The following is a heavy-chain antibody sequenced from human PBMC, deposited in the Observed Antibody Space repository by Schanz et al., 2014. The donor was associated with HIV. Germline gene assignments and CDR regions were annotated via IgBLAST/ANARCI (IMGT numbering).Heavy chain of an antibody. D-gene: IGHD5-18*01. CDR3: AKDRTYGYRFDY. CDR2: IWYDGSNK. V-gene: IGHV3-33*06. Sequence: QVQLVESGGGVVQPGRSLRLSCAASGFTFSRFGMHWVRQAPAKGLEWVAVIWYDGSNKYYADSVKGRFTISRDNSKNTLYLQMNSLRADDTAVYYCAKDRTYGYRFDYWGQGTLVTVSS. CDR1: GFTFSRFG. J-gene: IGHJ4*02.